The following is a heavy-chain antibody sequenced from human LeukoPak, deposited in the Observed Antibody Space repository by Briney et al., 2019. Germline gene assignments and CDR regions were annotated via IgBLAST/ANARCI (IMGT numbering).Heavy chain of an antibody. D-gene: IGHD3-22*01. Sequence: ASVKVSCKASGYTFTTYDVNWVRQAAGHGLEWMGWMNPNSGKAGYAQKFQGRVTMTRNSSINTVYMELSSLRSEDTAVYYCASNTYSSNGYFYWGQGTLVTVSS. V-gene: IGHV1-8*01. CDR3: ASNTYSSNGYFY. CDR1: GYTFTTYD. CDR2: MNPNSGKA. J-gene: IGHJ4*02.